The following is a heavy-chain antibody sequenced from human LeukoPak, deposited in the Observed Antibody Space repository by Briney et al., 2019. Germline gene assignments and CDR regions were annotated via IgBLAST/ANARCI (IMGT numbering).Heavy chain of an antibody. Sequence: PGGSLRLSCAASGFTFSRYGMHWVRQAPGKGLEWVAVIWYDESNSYYADSVKGRFTISRDNSKKTLYLQMNSLRAEDTAVYYCAKSFLEPEAYDYYMDVWGKGTTVTVSS. V-gene: IGHV3-33*06. CDR2: IWYDESNS. CDR3: AKSFLEPEAYDYYMDV. J-gene: IGHJ6*03. CDR1: GFTFSRYG. D-gene: IGHD1-1*01.